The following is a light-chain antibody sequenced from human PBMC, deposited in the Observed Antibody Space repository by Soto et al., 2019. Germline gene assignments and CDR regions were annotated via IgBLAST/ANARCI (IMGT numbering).Light chain of an antibody. CDR2: EDD. J-gene: IGLJ3*02. Sequence: QTVLTHPPSGSADQGQTVTISCSGSISNLGTTSVSLYQQIPRTPPKLLIYEDDKRPSRITDRYSGSKSGSTATLAITGVQTGDEADYYCGTWHSGLSPAFGGGTKVTVL. V-gene: IGLV1-51*02. CDR1: ISNLGTTS. CDR3: GTWHSGLSPA.